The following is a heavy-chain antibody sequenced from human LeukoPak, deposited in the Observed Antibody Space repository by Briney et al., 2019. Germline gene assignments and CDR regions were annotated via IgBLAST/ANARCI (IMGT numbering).Heavy chain of an antibody. J-gene: IGHJ4*02. CDR3: AREYPTQYYFDY. CDR2: ISAYNGNT. D-gene: IGHD2-2*01. V-gene: IGHV1-18*01. Sequence: ASVKVSCKASGYIFTSYAISWVRQAPGQGLEWMGWISAYNGNTNYAQKLQGRVTMTTDTSTTTAYMELRSLGFDDTAVYYCAREYPTQYYFDYWGQGTLVTVSS. CDR1: GYIFTSYA.